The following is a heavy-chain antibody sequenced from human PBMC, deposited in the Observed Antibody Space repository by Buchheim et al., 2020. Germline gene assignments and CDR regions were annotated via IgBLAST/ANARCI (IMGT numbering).Heavy chain of an antibody. CDR2: INHSGST. J-gene: IGHJ6*02. V-gene: IGHV4-34*01. D-gene: IGHD3-3*01. CDR3: ARRRSIFGVVIANYYYYGMDV. CDR1: GGSFSGYY. Sequence: QVQLQQWGAGLLKPSETLSLTCAVYGGSFSGYYWSWIRQPPRKGLEWIGEINHSGSTNYNPSLKSRVTISVDTSKNQFSLKLSSVTAADTAVYYCARRRSIFGVVIANYYYYGMDVWGQGTT.